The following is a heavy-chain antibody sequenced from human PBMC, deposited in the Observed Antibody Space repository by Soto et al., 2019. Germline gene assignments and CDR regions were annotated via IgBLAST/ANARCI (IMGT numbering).Heavy chain of an antibody. CDR1: GFTFSSYG. D-gene: IGHD3-3*01. Sequence: QVQLVESGGGVVQPGRPLRLSCAASGFTFSSYGMHWVRQAPGKGLEWVAVIWYDGSNKYYADSVKGRFTISRDNSKNTLYLQMNSLRAEDTAVYYCARAYYDFWSGTPGYWGQGTLVTVSS. V-gene: IGHV3-33*01. J-gene: IGHJ4*02. CDR3: ARAYYDFWSGTPGY. CDR2: IWYDGSNK.